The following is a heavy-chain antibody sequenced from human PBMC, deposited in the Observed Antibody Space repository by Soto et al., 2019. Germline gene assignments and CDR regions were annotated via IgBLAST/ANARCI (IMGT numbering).Heavy chain of an antibody. V-gene: IGHV3-72*01. CDR1: GFTFSDHY. J-gene: IGHJ4*02. CDR2: TRNKANSYTT. Sequence: GGSLRLSCAASGFTFSDHYMDWVRQAPGKGLEWVGRTRNKANSYTTEYAASVKGRFTISRDDSKNSLYLQMNSLKTEDTAVYYCARGSYGDYAMDYWGQGTLVTVSS. D-gene: IGHD4-17*01. CDR3: ARGSYGDYAMDY.